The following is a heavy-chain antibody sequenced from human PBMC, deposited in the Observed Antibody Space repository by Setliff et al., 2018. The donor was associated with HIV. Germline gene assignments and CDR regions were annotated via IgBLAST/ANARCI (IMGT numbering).Heavy chain of an antibody. CDR2: IFYSGIT. J-gene: IGHJ3*02. Sequence: SETLCLTCTVSGGSFTSRSYYWGWIRQPPGKGLEWIGSIFYSGITYYNPSLKSRVTISVDTSKNQFSLNLTSVTAADTAVYYCARSKTFYDFWGGYYTHGAFKIWGLGTMVTVSS. CDR1: GGSFTSRSYY. CDR3: ARSKTFYDFWGGYYTHGAFKI. V-gene: IGHV4-39*01. D-gene: IGHD3-3*01.